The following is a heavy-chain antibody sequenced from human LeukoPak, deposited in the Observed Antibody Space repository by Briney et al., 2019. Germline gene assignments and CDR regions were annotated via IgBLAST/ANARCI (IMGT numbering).Heavy chain of an antibody. CDR3: ARASYSSGPPGY. V-gene: IGHV4-59*01. J-gene: IGHJ4*02. Sequence: SETLSLTCTVSGGSISSYNWSWIRQPPGKGLEWIGYIYYSGSTNYNPSLKSRVTISVDTSKNQFSLKLSSVTAADTAVYYCARASYSSGPPGYWGQGTLVTVSS. D-gene: IGHD6-19*01. CDR1: GGSISSYN. CDR2: IYYSGST.